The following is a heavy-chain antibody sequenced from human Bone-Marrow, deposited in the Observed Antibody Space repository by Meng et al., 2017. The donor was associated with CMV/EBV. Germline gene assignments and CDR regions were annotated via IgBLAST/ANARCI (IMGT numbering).Heavy chain of an antibody. J-gene: IGHJ4*02. D-gene: IGHD5-12*01. CDR3: AKGVVATIPRHFDY. Sequence: GESLKISCAASGFSFSSYRMNWVRQAPGKGLEWVSAISSSGTYTYYADSVKGRFTISRDNAKKSLYLQMNSLRAEDTAVYYCAKGVVATIPRHFDYWGQGTLVTVSS. CDR2: ISSSGTYT. V-gene: IGHV3-21*04. CDR1: GFSFSSYR.